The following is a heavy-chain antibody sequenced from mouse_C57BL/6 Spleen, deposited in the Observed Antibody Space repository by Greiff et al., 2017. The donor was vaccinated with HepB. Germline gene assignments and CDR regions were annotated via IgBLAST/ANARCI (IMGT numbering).Heavy chain of an antibody. Sequence: EVKLVESEGGLVQPGSSMKLSCTASGFTFSDYYMAWVRQVPEKGLEWVANINYDGSSTYYLDSLKSRFIISRDNANNILYLQMSSLKSEDTATYYCARDKDYAMDYWGQGTSVTVSS. CDR1: GFTFSDYY. CDR2: INYDGSST. V-gene: IGHV5-16*01. CDR3: ARDKDYAMDY. J-gene: IGHJ4*01.